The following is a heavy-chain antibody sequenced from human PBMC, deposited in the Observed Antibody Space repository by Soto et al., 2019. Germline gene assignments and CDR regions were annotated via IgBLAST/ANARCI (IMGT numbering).Heavy chain of an antibody. CDR3: AKDSGYSGYDVYDYYYGMDV. Sequence: QLVESGGGVVQPGRSLRLSCAASGFTFGLYGMHWVRQAPGKGLEWVAVTSYDGSNKYYADSVKGRFTISRDNSKNTLYLQMNSLRAEDTAVYYCAKDSGYSGYDVYDYYYGMDVWGQGTTVTVSS. CDR1: GFTFGLYG. CDR2: TSYDGSNK. D-gene: IGHD5-12*01. V-gene: IGHV3-30*18. J-gene: IGHJ6*02.